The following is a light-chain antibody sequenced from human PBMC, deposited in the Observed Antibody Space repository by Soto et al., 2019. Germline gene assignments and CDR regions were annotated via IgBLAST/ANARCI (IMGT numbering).Light chain of an antibody. CDR1: QSVGSN. CDR2: GAS. Sequence: EIVMTQSPATLSVSPGERATLSCRASQSVGSNLAWYQQKPGQAPRLLIYGASTRATGIPARFSGSGSGTEFTLTISSLQSEDFEVYYCQQYNDWPRTFGQGTKVDIK. V-gene: IGKV3-15*01. CDR3: QQYNDWPRT. J-gene: IGKJ1*01.